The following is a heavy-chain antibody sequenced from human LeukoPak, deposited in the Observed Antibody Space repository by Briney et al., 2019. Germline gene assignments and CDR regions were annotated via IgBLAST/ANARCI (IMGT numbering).Heavy chain of an antibody. V-gene: IGHV3-30*18. CDR1: GFTFSSYG. D-gene: IGHD1-26*01. Sequence: GGSLRLSCAASGFTFSSYGMHWVRQAPGKELEWVAVISYDGSNKYYADSVKGRFTISRDNSKNTLYLQMNSLRAEDTAVYYCAKDKSGSYGYYYGMDVWGQGTTVTVSS. CDR2: ISYDGSNK. J-gene: IGHJ6*02. CDR3: AKDKSGSYGYYYGMDV.